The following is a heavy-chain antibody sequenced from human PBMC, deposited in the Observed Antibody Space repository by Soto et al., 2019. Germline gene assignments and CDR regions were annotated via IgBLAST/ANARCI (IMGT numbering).Heavy chain of an antibody. D-gene: IGHD2-2*01. CDR3: ESPGKSRHWCYEH. Sequence: GGSLRLSCAASGYTFGNYWLSWVRQAPGKGLEWVANINQDGSVKNYVDSVEGLFTISRDNAKNSVYLQMNSLRAEDTAVYYCESPGKSRHWCYEHWGQGTLVTGLL. CDR1: GYTFGNYW. J-gene: IGHJ1*01. V-gene: IGHV3-7*01. CDR2: INQDGSVK.